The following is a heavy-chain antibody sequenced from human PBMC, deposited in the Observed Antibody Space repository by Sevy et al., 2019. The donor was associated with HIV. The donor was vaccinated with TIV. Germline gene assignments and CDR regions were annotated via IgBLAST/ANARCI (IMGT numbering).Heavy chain of an antibody. CDR2: SYYSGST. D-gene: IGHD3-10*01. CDR1: GGSISSSDNY. J-gene: IGHJ3*02. Sequence: SETLSLTCTVSGGSISSSDNYWGWIRQPPGKGLDWIASSYYSGSTYYNPSLKSRVTISVDTSKNQFSLKLRSVTAADTAVYYCARRRVEDYYGSGTPPLVNGPFGIWGQGTMVTVSS. CDR3: ARRRVEDYYGSGTPPLVNGPFGI. V-gene: IGHV4-39*01.